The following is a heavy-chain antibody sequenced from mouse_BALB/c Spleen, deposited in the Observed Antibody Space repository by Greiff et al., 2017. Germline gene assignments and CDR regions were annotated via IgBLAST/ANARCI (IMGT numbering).Heavy chain of an antibody. CDR2: ISYSGST. J-gene: IGHJ4*01. CDR1: GDSITSGY. V-gene: IGHV3-8*02. CDR3: ARSHYYGDVGAMDY. Sequence: EVNVVESGPSLVKPSQTLSLTCSVTGDSITSGYWNWIRKFPGNKLEYMGYISYSGSTYYNPSLKSRISITRDTSKNQYYLQLNSVTTEDTATYYCARSHYYGDVGAMDYWGQGTSVTVSS. D-gene: IGHD1-2*01.